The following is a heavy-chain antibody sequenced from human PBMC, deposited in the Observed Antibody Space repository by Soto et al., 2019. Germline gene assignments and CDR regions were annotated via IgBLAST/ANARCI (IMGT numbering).Heavy chain of an antibody. CDR2: ISYDGSNK. Sequence: QVQLVESGGGVVQPGRSLRLSCAASGFTFSSYAMHWVRQAPGKGLEWVAVISYDGSNKYYADSVKGRFTISRDNSQTTLYLQMNSLRAEDTAVYYCARASNGWYYDYWGQGTLVTVSS. CDR1: GFTFSSYA. J-gene: IGHJ4*02. V-gene: IGHV3-30-3*01. D-gene: IGHD6-19*01. CDR3: ARASNGWYYDY.